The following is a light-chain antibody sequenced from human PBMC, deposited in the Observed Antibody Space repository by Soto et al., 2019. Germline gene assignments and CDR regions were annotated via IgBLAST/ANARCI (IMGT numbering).Light chain of an antibody. CDR1: QSISSDY. CDR3: QHRSIWPVS. Sequence: EIVLTQSPGTLSLSPVERATLSCMASQSISSDYLVWYQQKPGQAPRLLIFDASNRATGIPARFSGSGSATDFTLTISSLEPEDFAVYYCQHRSIWPVSFGQGTRLEIK. CDR2: DAS. J-gene: IGKJ5*01. V-gene: IGKV3-11*01.